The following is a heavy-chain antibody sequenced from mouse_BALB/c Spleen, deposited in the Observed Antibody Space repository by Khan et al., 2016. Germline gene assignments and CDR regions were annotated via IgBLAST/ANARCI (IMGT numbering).Heavy chain of an antibody. CDR2: IDPSESYT. CDR3: AKTGTRGLDY. CDR1: GYTFTIYW. Sequence: QVQLQQPGAEFVMPGASVKLSCKASGYTFTIYWMHWVKQRPGQGLEWIGEIDPSESYTNYNQKFKGKATLTVDKSSGTAYMQLSSLTSEDSAVYYCAKTGTRGLDYWGQGTSVTVSS. D-gene: IGHD4-1*01. V-gene: IGHV1-69*01. J-gene: IGHJ4*01.